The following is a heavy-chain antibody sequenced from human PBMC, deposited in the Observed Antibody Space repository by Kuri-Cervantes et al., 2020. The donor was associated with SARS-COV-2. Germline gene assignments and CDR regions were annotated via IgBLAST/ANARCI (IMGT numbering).Heavy chain of an antibody. CDR2: MYYTGKS. D-gene: IGHD4-11*01. Sequence: GSLRLSCTVSYASMTSFYWSWIRQSPGRGLEWVGYMYYTGKSNYNPSLESRVSMSLAASESRFFLTLTSATTADTAIYYCASGNDFSLDYWGQGILVTVSS. CDR1: YASMTSFY. J-gene: IGHJ4*02. V-gene: IGHV4-59*01. CDR3: ASGNDFSLDY.